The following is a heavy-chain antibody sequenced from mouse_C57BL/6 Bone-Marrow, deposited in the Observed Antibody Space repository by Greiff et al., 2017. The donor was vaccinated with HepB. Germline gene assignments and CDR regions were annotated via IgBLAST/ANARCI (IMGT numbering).Heavy chain of an antibody. Sequence: QVQLQQSGPGLVQPSQSLSITCTVSGFSLTSYGVHWVRQSPGKGLEWLGVIWSGGSTDYNAAFISRLSISKDNSKSQVFFKMNSLQADDTAIYYCARRVTSYYSNYGAMDYWGQGTSVTVSS. D-gene: IGHD2-5*01. CDR3: ARRVTSYYSNYGAMDY. V-gene: IGHV2-2*01. CDR1: GFSLTSYG. CDR2: IWSGGST. J-gene: IGHJ4*01.